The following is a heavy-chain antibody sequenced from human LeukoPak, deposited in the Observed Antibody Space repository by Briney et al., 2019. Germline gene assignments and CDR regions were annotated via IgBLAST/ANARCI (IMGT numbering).Heavy chain of an antibody. J-gene: IGHJ4*02. CDR1: GFTFNIYS. Sequence: GGSLRLSCSASGFTFNIYSLNWVRQAPGKGLEWVSSITSTSTYIYYADSVKGRFTISRDNAQNSLYLQMNSLRAEDTAVYYCARDRRHRHSGFDYWGQGTLVTVSS. CDR2: ITSTSTYI. V-gene: IGHV3-21*01. CDR3: ARDRRHRHSGFDY.